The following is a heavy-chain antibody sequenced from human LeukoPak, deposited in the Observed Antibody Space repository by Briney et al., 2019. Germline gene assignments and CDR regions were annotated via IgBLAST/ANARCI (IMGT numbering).Heavy chain of an antibody. Sequence: GGSLRLSCAASGFTFSSYSMNWVRQTPGKGLEWVSYISSSSSTIYYADSVKGRFTISRDNAKNSLYLQMNSLRAEDTAVYYCARDSCSSTSCYSQYYYYGMDVWGQGTTVTVSS. CDR3: ARDSCSSTSCYSQYYYYGMDV. J-gene: IGHJ6*02. D-gene: IGHD2-2*01. CDR1: GFTFSSYS. V-gene: IGHV3-48*01. CDR2: ISSSSSTI.